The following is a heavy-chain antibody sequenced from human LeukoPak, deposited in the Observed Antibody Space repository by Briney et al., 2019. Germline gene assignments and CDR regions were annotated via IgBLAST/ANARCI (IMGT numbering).Heavy chain of an antibody. CDR3: ARHDRGSYPVD. CDR1: GGSISSYY. Sequence: SETLSLTCTVSGGSISSYYWSWIRQPPGKGLEWIGYTYTSGSTNYNPSLKSRVTISVDTSKNQFSLKLSSVTAADTAVYYCARHDRGSYPVDWGQGTLVTVSS. V-gene: IGHV4-4*09. D-gene: IGHD1-26*01. CDR2: TYTSGST. J-gene: IGHJ4*02.